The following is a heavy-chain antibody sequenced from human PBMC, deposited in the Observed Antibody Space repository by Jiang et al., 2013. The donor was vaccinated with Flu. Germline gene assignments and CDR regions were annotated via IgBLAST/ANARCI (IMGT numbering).Heavy chain of an antibody. Sequence: GAEVKKPGASVKVSCKASGYTFTSYAMHWVRQAPGQRLEWMGWINAGNGNTKYSQKFQGRVTITRDTSASTAYMELSSLRSEDTAVYYCARGSSSWYYFDYWGQGTLVTVSS. CDR3: ARGSSSWYYFDY. V-gene: IGHV1-3*01. CDR2: INAGNGNT. J-gene: IGHJ4*02. CDR1: GYTFTSYA. D-gene: IGHD6-13*01.